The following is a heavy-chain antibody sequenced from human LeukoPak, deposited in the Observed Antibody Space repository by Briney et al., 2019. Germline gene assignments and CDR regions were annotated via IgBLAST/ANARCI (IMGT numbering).Heavy chain of an antibody. V-gene: IGHV4-38-2*02. CDR1: GYSISSGYY. CDR2: IYHSGST. D-gene: IGHD3-10*01. J-gene: IGHJ3*02. CDR3: ARGDKAYGSRIGHAFDI. Sequence: SETLSLTCTVSGYSISSGYYWGWIRQPPGKGLEWIGSIYHSGSTYYNLSLKGRVTISVDTSKNQFSPKLSSVTAADTAVYYCARGDKAYGSRIGHAFDIWGQGTMVTVSS.